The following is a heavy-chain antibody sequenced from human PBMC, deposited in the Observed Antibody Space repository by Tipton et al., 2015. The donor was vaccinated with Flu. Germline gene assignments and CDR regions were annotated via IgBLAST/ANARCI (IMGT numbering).Heavy chain of an antibody. Sequence: TLSLTCTVSGGSVTSGSYYWNWIRQPAGKGLEWIGRGSTSGTTNYNPSLQSRVIISVDTSKNQFSLRLISVTAADTAVYYCATSRPHRYSYGMDVWGQGATVSVSS. D-gene: IGHD3-10*01. CDR2: GSTSGTT. CDR3: ATSRPHRYSYGMDV. J-gene: IGHJ6*02. CDR1: GGSVTSGSYY. V-gene: IGHV4-61*02.